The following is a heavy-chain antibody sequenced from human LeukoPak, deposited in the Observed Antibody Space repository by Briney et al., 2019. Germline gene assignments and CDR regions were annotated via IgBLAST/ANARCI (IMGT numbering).Heavy chain of an antibody. V-gene: IGHV1-8*01. J-gene: IGHJ3*02. CDR3: ARGYYDILTMTRDAFDI. Sequence: GASVKVSCKASGYTFTSYDINWVRQATGQGLEWMGWMNPNSGNTGYAQKFQGRVTMTRNTSISTAYMELSSLRSEDTAVYYCARGYYDILTMTRDAFDIWGQGTMVTVSS. CDR1: GYTFTSYD. CDR2: MNPNSGNT. D-gene: IGHD3-9*01.